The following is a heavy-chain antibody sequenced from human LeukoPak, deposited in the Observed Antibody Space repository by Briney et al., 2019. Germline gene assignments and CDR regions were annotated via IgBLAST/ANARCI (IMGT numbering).Heavy chain of an antibody. D-gene: IGHD3-22*01. CDR3: ARDQREALFHLIVVVITGFDY. J-gene: IGHJ4*02. CDR2: IRYDGSNK. CDR1: GFTFSSYG. V-gene: IGHV3-30*02. Sequence: GGCLRLSCAASGFTFSSYGMHWVRQAPGKGLEWVAFIRYDGSNKYYADSVKGRFTISRDNSKNTLYLQMNSLRAEDTAVYYCARDQREALFHLIVVVITGFDYWGQGTLVTVSS.